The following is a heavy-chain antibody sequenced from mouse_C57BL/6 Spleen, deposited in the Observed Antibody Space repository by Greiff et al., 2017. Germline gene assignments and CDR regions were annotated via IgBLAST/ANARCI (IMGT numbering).Heavy chain of an antibody. J-gene: IGHJ4*01. V-gene: IGHV6-3*01. CDR2: IRLKSDNYAT. CDR1: GFTFSNYW. D-gene: IGHD1-1*01. Sequence: EVKVEESGGGLVQPGGSMKLSCVASGFTFSNYWMNWVRQSPEKGLEWVAQIRLKSDNYATHYAESVKGRFTISRDDSKSSVYLQMNNLRAEDTGIYYCTGLGPIRYGSFYYAMDYWGQGTSVTVSS. CDR3: TGLGPIRYGSFYYAMDY.